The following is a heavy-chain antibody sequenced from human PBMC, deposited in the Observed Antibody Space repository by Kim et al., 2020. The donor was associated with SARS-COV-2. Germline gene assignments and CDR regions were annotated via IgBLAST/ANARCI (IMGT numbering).Heavy chain of an antibody. Sequence: GGSLRLSCAASGFTFSSYGMHWVRQAPGKGLEWVAVISYDGSNKYYADSVKGRFTISRDNSKHTVYLQMNSLRAEDTAVYYCAKALLSYWGQGTLVTVSS. J-gene: IGHJ4*02. CDR2: ISYDGSNK. V-gene: IGHV3-30*18. CDR1: GFTFSSYG. CDR3: AKALLSY.